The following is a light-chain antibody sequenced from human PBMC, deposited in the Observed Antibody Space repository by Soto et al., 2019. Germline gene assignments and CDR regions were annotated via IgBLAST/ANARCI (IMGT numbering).Light chain of an antibody. CDR3: QHNENLLT. Sequence: DIQMTKSPSSLSASVGDRVTITCQASQNINTYVNWYQQKPGRAPQLLIYDASKLEGGVPSRFRGGGSGTDITITISRLHHEVIASYYQQHNENLLTFGQGTRLEIK. CDR2: DAS. J-gene: IGKJ5*01. CDR1: QNINTY. V-gene: IGKV1-33*01.